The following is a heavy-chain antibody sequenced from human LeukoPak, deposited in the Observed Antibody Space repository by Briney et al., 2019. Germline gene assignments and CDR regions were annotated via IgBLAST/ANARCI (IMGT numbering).Heavy chain of an antibody. CDR2: INPNSGGT. CDR3: ARVWGDDIVVVVGPGAFDI. V-gene: IGHV1-2*02. J-gene: IGHJ3*02. D-gene: IGHD2-15*01. Sequence: ASVKVSCKASGYTFTGYYMHWVRQAPAQGLEWMGWINPNSGGTNYAQKFQGRVTMTRDTSISTAYMELSRLRSDDTAVYYCARVWGDDIVVVVGPGAFDIWGQGTMVTVSS. CDR1: GYTFTGYY.